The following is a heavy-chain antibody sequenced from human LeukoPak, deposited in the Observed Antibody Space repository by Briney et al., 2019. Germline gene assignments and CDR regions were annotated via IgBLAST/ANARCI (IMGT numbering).Heavy chain of an antibody. V-gene: IGHV4-38-2*02. CDR2: IYHSGST. Sequence: SETLSLTCTVSGYSISSGYYWGWIRQPPGKGLEWIGSIYHSGSTYYNPSLKSRVTISVDTSKNQFSLKLSSVTAADTAVYYCARSGTYYPDYWGQGTLVTVSS. CDR3: ARSGTYYPDY. J-gene: IGHJ4*02. CDR1: GYSISSGYY. D-gene: IGHD1-26*01.